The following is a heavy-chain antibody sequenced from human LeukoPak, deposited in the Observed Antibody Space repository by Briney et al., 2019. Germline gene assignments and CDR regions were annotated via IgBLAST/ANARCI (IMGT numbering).Heavy chain of an antibody. Sequence: SETLSLTCTVSGGSISTCYWNWIRQPPGKGLEWMGYIYYSGSTNYNPSLKSRVTISVDTSKNHFSLKLSTVTAADTAMYYCTSLPPEVSSGWQNWFDPWGQGTLITVSS. V-gene: IGHV4-59*12. J-gene: IGHJ5*02. CDR1: GGSISTCY. CDR2: IYYSGST. CDR3: TSLPPEVSSGWQNWFDP. D-gene: IGHD6-19*01.